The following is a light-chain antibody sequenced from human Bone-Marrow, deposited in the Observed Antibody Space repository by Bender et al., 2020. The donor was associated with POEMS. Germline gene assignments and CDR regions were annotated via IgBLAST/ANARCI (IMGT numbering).Light chain of an antibody. Sequence: QSALTQPASVSGSPGQSITISCTGTGSDVGGYDYVSWYQQHPGKAPKLMIYDVSNRPSGVSNRFSGSKSGNTASLTISGLQAEDEADYYCSSYDATTTLFVFGPGTKVSVL. CDR1: GSDVGGYDY. CDR3: SSYDATTTLFV. V-gene: IGLV2-14*03. CDR2: DVS. J-gene: IGLJ1*01.